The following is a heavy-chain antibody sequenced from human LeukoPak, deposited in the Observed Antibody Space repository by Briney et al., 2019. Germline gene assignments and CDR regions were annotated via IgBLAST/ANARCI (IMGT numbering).Heavy chain of an antibody. CDR2: ISFDGSNK. CDR3: ARDLVGATSYYYMDV. CDR1: GFTFSSYT. J-gene: IGHJ6*03. V-gene: IGHV3-30*04. Sequence: GGSLRLSCAASGFTFSSYTMHWVRQAPGKGLEWVAVISFDGSNKYYADSVTGRFTISRDNSKNTLYLQMISLRADDTAVYYCARDLVGATSYYYMDVWGKGTTVTVSS. D-gene: IGHD1-26*01.